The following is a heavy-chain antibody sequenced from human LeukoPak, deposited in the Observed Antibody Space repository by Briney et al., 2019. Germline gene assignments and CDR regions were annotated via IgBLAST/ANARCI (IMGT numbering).Heavy chain of an antibody. Sequence: ASVKVSCKASGYTFTSYGISWVRRAPGQGLEWMGWIGAYNGNTNYAQKLQGRVTMTTDTSTSTAYMELRSLRSDDTAVYYCARGGYCSSTSCYAYFDYWGQGTLVTVSS. J-gene: IGHJ4*02. V-gene: IGHV1-18*04. CDR3: ARGGYCSSTSCYAYFDY. CDR1: GYTFTSYG. D-gene: IGHD2-2*03. CDR2: IGAYNGNT.